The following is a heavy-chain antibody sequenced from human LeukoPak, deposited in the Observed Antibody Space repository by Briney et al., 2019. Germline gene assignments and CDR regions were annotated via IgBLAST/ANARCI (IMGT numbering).Heavy chain of an antibody. D-gene: IGHD2-2*01. V-gene: IGHV3-48*02. J-gene: IGHJ6*02. CDR1: GFTFSTYS. CDR3: ARGICVSTSCSYGMDV. Sequence: SGGSLRLSCAASGFTFSTYSMNWVRQAPGKGLEWVSYISSTSRTLYYTDSVKGRLTISRDNAKNSLSLQMNSLRDEDTAVYYCARGICVSTSCSYGMDVWGQGTTVTVSS. CDR2: ISSTSRTL.